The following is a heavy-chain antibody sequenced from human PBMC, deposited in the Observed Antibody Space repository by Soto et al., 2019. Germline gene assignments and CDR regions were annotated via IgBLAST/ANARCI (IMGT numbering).Heavy chain of an antibody. D-gene: IGHD6-19*01. V-gene: IGHV3-13*01. CDR3: VRDGSSGWHFDS. J-gene: IGHJ4*02. Sequence: LRLSCEASGFTFSGFDMHWVRQPTGKGLEWVSSIGTAGDTYYAVTVKGRFTISRDNAKNSLHLQMNSLRAEDSAVYYCVRDGSSGWHFDSWGQGTLVTVSS. CDR1: GFTFSGFD. CDR2: IGTAGDT.